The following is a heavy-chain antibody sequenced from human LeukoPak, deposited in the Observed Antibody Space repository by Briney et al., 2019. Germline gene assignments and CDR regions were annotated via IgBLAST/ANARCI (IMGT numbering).Heavy chain of an antibody. CDR3: ARGTVVAGGSDY. CDR2: INPSGGST. J-gene: IGHJ4*02. D-gene: IGHD2-15*01. CDR1: GYTFTSYG. V-gene: IGHV1-46*01. Sequence: GASVKVSCKASGYTFTSYGISWVRQAPGQGLEWMGIINPSGGSTSYAQKFQGRVTMTRDTSTSTVYMELSSLRSEDTAVYYCARGTVVAGGSDYWGQGTLVTVSS.